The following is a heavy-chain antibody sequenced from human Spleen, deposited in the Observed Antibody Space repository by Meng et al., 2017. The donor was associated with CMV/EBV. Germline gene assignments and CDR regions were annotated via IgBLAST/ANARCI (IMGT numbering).Heavy chain of an antibody. V-gene: IGHV1-2*02. J-gene: IGHJ1*01. D-gene: IGHD6-19*01. CDR1: GYTFTAHY. Sequence: ASVKVSCKASGYTFTAHYFHWVRQAPGQGLEWMGWIHPHRGDTNYAQQFQGRVTLTRDTSINTAYMELNTLRSDDTAVYYCAREVDSSGPFQHWGQGTLVTVSS. CDR3: AREVDSSGPFQH. CDR2: IHPHRGDT.